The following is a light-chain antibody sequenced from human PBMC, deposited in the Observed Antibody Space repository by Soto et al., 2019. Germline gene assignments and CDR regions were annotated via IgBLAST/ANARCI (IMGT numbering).Light chain of an antibody. Sequence: DVVVTQSPLSLPVIFGQPASISCRSSQSLVHSDGHTYLNWFQQRPGESPRRLIYKVSERDSGVPDRFRGSGSGTNFTLKISRVEAEDVEVYFCMQGTHWPRSFGEGTKVVTK. J-gene: IGKJ4*01. CDR1: QSLVHSDGHTY. CDR3: MQGTHWPRS. CDR2: KVS. V-gene: IGKV2-30*02.